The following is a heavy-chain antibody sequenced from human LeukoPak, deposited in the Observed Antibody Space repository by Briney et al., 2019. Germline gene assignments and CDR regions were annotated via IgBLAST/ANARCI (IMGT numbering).Heavy chain of an antibody. CDR1: GGSISSGRNS. V-gene: IGHV4-61*02. Sequence: PSETLSLTCTVSGGSISSGRNSWSLIRQPAGKGLEWIGRIYTSGSTNYNPSLRSRVTISLDTSKNQFSLKLTSVTAADTAVYYCARDIHGLVISEEYYYYYMDVWGKGTTVTVSS. CDR2: IYTSGST. D-gene: IGHD3/OR15-3a*01. CDR3: ARDIHGLVISEEYYYYYMDV. J-gene: IGHJ6*03.